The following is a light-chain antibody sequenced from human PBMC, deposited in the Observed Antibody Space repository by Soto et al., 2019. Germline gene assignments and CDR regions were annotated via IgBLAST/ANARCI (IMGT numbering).Light chain of an antibody. CDR1: SSDVGGYNY. Sequence: QSALTQPASVSGSPGQSITISCTGTSSDVGGYNYVSWYQQHPGKAPKLMIYDVSNRPSGVSNRFSGSNSGNTASLTISGLQAADEADYYCSSYTSSSTRVFGGGTKLTVL. J-gene: IGLJ2*01. CDR2: DVS. V-gene: IGLV2-14*01. CDR3: SSYTSSSTRV.